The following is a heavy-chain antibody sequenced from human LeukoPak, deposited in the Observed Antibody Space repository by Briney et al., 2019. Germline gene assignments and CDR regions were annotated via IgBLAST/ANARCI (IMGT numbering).Heavy chain of an antibody. CDR3: ARWGRLFDY. CDR2: IYYSGST. J-gene: IGHJ4*02. V-gene: IGHV4-39*01. CDR1: GGSISSSSYY. Sequence: PSETLSLTCTVSGGSISSSSYYWGWIRQPPGKGLEWIGSIYYSGSTYYNPSLKSRVTISVDTSKNQFSLKLSSVTAADTAVYYCARWGRLFDYWGQGTLVTVSS. D-gene: IGHD3-16*01.